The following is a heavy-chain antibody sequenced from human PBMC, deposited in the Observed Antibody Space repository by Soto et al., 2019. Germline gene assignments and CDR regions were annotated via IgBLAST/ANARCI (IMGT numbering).Heavy chain of an antibody. CDR3: ARNIAAAPRWYYYYYYGMDV. J-gene: IGHJ6*01. CDR1: GENCIGYY. V-gene: IGHV4-34*01. Sequence: SATLSLTYTVYGENCIGYYGSWIRQPPGKGLDWIGEINHSGSTNYNPSLKSRVTISVDTSKNQFSLKLSSVTAADTAVYYCARNIAAAPRWYYYYYYGMDVWGQGTTVTVSS. D-gene: IGHD6-13*01. CDR2: INHSGST.